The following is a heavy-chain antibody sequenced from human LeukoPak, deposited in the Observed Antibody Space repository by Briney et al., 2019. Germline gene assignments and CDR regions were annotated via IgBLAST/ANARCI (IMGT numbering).Heavy chain of an antibody. CDR3: ARERGVRGAFRNWFDP. D-gene: IGHD3-10*01. J-gene: IGHJ5*02. Sequence: SVKVSCKASGGTFSSYSITWVRQAPGQGLEWMGRIIPTLGIANYAQKFQGRVTITADKSTSTAYMELSRLRSDDTAVYYCARERGVRGAFRNWFDPWGQGTLVTVSS. V-gene: IGHV1-69*04. CDR1: GGTFSSYS. CDR2: IIPTLGIA.